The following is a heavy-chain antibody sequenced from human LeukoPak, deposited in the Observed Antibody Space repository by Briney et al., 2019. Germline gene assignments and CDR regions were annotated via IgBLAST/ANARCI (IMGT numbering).Heavy chain of an antibody. CDR2: INHSGST. CDR1: GGSLSGYY. V-gene: IGHV4-34*01. D-gene: IGHD4-17*01. CDR3: ARDRTDYGDYGNWFDP. Sequence: SETLSLTCAVYGGSLSGYYWSWIRQPPGKGLEWIGEINHSGSTNYNPSLKSRVTISVDTSKNQFSLKLSSVTAADTAVYYCARDRTDYGDYGNWFDPWGQGTLVTVSS. J-gene: IGHJ5*02.